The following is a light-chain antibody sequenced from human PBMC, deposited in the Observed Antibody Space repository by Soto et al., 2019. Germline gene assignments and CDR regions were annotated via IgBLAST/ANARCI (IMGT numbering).Light chain of an antibody. J-gene: IGLJ2*01. CDR3: QSYDSNFYVI. V-gene: IGLV6-57*04. CDR1: SGSIDTNY. CDR2: EDD. Sequence: NFMLTQPHSVSESPGKTVTISCTRSSGSIDTNYVQWYQQRPGSAPTTVIYEDDQRPSGVPDRFSGSIDRSSNSASLSISGLKTDDEADYYCQSYDSNFYVIFGGGTKLTVL.